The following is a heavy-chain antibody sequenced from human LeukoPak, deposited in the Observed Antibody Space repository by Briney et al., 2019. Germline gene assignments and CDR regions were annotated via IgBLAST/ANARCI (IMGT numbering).Heavy chain of an antibody. CDR3: ARVGTSSNYYYYMDV. D-gene: IGHD1-1*01. CDR1: GFTFSSYT. Sequence: GGSLRLSCAASGFTFSSYTMTWVRQAPGKGLEWVSYISSSGGTIYYADSVKGRFTISRDNAKNSLYLQMNSPRAEDTAVYYCARVGTSSNYYYYMDVRGKGTTVTVSS. V-gene: IGHV3-48*04. J-gene: IGHJ6*03. CDR2: ISSSGGTI.